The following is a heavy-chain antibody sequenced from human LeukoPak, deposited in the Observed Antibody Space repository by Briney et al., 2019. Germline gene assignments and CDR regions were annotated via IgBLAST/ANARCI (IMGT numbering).Heavy chain of an antibody. CDR2: VSGSGGST. J-gene: IGHJ4*02. CDR1: AFTFRPYA. CDR3: AKGAASRGYTYVAN. D-gene: IGHD5-18*01. Sequence: GGSLRLSCAASAFTFRPYAMIWVRQASGKGLEWVSTVSGSGGSTYYADSVKGRFTISRDNSNNTLYLEMNSLRAEDTAVYYCAKGAASRGYTYVANWGQGTLVTVS. V-gene: IGHV3-23*01.